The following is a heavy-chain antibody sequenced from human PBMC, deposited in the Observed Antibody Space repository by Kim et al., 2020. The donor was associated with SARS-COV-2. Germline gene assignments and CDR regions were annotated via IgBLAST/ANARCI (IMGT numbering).Heavy chain of an antibody. J-gene: IGHJ4*02. Sequence: RVTISVDTSKNQFSLKLSSVTAADTAVYYCARQYYYDSSGYYVNLYYFDYWGQGTLVTVSS. V-gene: IGHV4-39*01. CDR3: ARQYYYDSSGYYVNLYYFDY. D-gene: IGHD3-22*01.